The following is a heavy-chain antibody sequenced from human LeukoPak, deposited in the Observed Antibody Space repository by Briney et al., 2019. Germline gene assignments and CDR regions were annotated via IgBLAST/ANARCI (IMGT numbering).Heavy chain of an antibody. CDR2: ISAYNGNT. CDR3: ARVYYDFWSGYEYDAFDI. CDR1: GYTFTSYG. V-gene: IGHV1-18*01. Sequence: GASVKVSCKASGYTFTSYGISWVRQAPGQGLEWMGWISAYNGNTNYAQKLQGRVTMTTDTSTSTAYMELRSLRSDDTAVYYCARVYYDFWSGYEYDAFDIWGQGTMVTVPS. D-gene: IGHD3-3*01. J-gene: IGHJ3*02.